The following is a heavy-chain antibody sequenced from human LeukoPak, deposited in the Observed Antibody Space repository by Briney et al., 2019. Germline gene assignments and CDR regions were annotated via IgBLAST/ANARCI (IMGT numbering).Heavy chain of an antibody. V-gene: IGHV3-48*01. CDR2: ITGDSGTI. Sequence: PGGSLRLSCAASGFAFSSYAMNWVRQAPGKGLEWVSFITGDSGTIYYVDSMKGRFTISRDNAKNSLYLQIDNLRAEDTAVYYCARDRRGGSFDYWGQGTPVTVSS. CDR1: GFAFSSYA. J-gene: IGHJ4*02. CDR3: ARDRRGGSFDY. D-gene: IGHD2-15*01.